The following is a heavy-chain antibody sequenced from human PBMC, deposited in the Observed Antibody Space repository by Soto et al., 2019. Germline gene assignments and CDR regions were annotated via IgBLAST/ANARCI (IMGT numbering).Heavy chain of an antibody. Sequence: QVQLQESGPGLVKPSQTLSLTCTVSGGSISSGCYYWSWIRQHPGKGLEWIGYIYYSGITYYNPSLKSRVTISVDPSKNQFSLRLNSVTAADTAVYYCASDLGNWTPRGWFDPWGQGTLVTVSS. V-gene: IGHV4-31*03. CDR2: IYYSGIT. CDR1: GGSISSGCYY. D-gene: IGHD1-20*01. CDR3: ASDLGNWTPRGWFDP. J-gene: IGHJ5*02.